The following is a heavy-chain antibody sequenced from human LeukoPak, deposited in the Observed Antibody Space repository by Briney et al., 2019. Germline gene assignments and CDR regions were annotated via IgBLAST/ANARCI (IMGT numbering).Heavy chain of an antibody. CDR2: ISYDGSNK. V-gene: IGHV3-30-3*01. D-gene: IGHD3-16*01. CDR1: GFTFSSYA. J-gene: IGHJ6*03. CDR3: ARDVARLGDYYMDV. Sequence: PGGSLRLSCAASGFTFSSYAMHWVRQAPGKGLEWVAVISYDGSNKYYADSVKGRFTISRDNSKNTLYLQMNSLRAEDTAVYYCARDVARLGDYYMDVWGKGTTVTVSS.